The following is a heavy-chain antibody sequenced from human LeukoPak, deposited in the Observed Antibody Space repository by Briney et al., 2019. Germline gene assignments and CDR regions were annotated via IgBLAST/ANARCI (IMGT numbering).Heavy chain of an antibody. J-gene: IGHJ5*02. CDR1: DGSITYSSYY. V-gene: IGHV4-39*01. CDR3: ANTEEAYYYASGTSPSGGGFDT. CDR2: IYYSGST. D-gene: IGHD3-10*01. Sequence: SETLSLTCTVSDGSITYSSYYWGWIRQPPGKGLEWIGSIYYSGSTYYNPSLKSRVTISVDTSKTQFSLNLSSVTAADTAVYYCANTEEAYYYASGTSPSGGGFDTWGQGTLVTVSS.